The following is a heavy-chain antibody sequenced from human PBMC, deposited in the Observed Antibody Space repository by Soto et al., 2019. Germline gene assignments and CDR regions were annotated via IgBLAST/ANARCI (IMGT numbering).Heavy chain of an antibody. V-gene: IGHV4-34*01. CDR3: ARGTHRRSGSSYYYYGMDV. J-gene: IGHJ6*02. CDR2: INHSGST. Sequence: WIWILQPPGNGLEWIGEINHSGSTNYNPSLKSRVTISVDTSKNQFSLKLSSVTAADTAVYYCARGTHRRSGSSYYYYGMDVWGQGTTVTVSS. D-gene: IGHD3-22*01.